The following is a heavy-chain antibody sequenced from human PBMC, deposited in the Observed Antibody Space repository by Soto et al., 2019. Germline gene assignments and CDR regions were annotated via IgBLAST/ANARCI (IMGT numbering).Heavy chain of an antibody. CDR2: IYHRGNI. V-gene: IGHV4-4*02. CDR1: GGSITSTNW. J-gene: IGHJ4*02. D-gene: IGHD2-15*01. Sequence: QVQLQESGPGLVKPTGTLSLTCVVSGGSITSTNWWSWVRQPPGKGLEWIGEIYHRGNIDYNPSLKRRVTISVDKSKNQFSLNLRSVTAADTAVYYCARDLVAAPWYYFDNWGQGILVTVSS. CDR3: ARDLVAAPWYYFDN.